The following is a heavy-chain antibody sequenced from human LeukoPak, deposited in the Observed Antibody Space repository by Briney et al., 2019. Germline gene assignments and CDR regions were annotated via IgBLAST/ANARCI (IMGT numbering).Heavy chain of an antibody. J-gene: IGHJ6*03. CDR1: GGSISNTLYY. D-gene: IGHD2-15*01. CDR3: ARGYCSGGSCYSYYYYNYMDV. CDR2: IYYSRST. V-gene: IGHV4-39*07. Sequence: SETLSLTCTVSGGSISNTLYYWAWIRQPPGKGLESIGSIYYSRSTYYSPSLKSRVTISVDTSKNQFSLKLSSVTAAGTAVYYCARGYCSGGSCYSYYYYNYMDVWGKGTTVTVSS.